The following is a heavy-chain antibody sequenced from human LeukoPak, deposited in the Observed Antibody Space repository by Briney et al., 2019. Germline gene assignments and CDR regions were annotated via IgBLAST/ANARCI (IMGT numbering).Heavy chain of an antibody. CDR1: GFTFSSYS. CDR2: IKQDGSEK. J-gene: IGHJ4*02. D-gene: IGHD1-26*01. Sequence: GGSLRLSCAASGFTFSSYSMNWVRQAPGKGLEWVANIKQDGSEKYYVDSVKGRFTISRDNAKNSLYLQMNSLRAEDTAVYYCARGVGATYYWGQGTLVTVSS. V-gene: IGHV3-7*01. CDR3: ARGVGATYY.